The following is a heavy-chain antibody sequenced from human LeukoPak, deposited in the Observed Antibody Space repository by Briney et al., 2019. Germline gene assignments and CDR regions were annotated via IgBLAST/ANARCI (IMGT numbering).Heavy chain of an antibody. Sequence: PGGSLRLSCAASGFTFSSYGMHWVRQAPGKGLEWVAVIWYDGSNKYYADSVKGRFTISRDNSKNTLYLQMNSLRAEDTAVYYCARDPSGSGFAFDSWGQGALVTVSS. CDR3: ARDPSGSGFAFDS. CDR1: GFTFSSYG. D-gene: IGHD1-1*01. J-gene: IGHJ4*02. V-gene: IGHV3-33*01. CDR2: IWYDGSNK.